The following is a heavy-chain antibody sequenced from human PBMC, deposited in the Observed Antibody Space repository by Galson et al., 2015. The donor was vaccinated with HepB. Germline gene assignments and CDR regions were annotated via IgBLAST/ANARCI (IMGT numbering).Heavy chain of an antibody. CDR2: IWYDGSYK. Sequence: SLRLSCAASGFTFSSYSMHWVRQAPGKGLEWVAVIWYDGSYKFYLDSVKGRFTISRDNSKNTLYLETSRLRVEDTALYYCARNQLVGGALDVWGQGTTVIVSS. V-gene: IGHV3-33*01. CDR3: ARNQLVGGALDV. CDR1: GFTFSSYS. J-gene: IGHJ6*02. D-gene: IGHD3-10*01.